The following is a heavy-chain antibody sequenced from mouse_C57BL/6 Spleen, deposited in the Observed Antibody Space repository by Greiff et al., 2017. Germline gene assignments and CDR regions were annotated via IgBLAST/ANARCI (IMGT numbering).Heavy chain of an antibody. CDR2: IYPGDGDT. CDR3: ARWGLRRGGYFDY. Sequence: QVQLQQSGPELVKPGASVKISCKASGYAFSSSWMNWVKQRPGKGLEWIGRIYPGDGDTIYNGKLKGKATLTADKSSSTAYMQLSSLTSEDSAVYFCARWGLRRGGYFDYWGQGTTLTVSS. D-gene: IGHD2-2*01. V-gene: IGHV1-82*01. CDR1: GYAFSSSW. J-gene: IGHJ2*01.